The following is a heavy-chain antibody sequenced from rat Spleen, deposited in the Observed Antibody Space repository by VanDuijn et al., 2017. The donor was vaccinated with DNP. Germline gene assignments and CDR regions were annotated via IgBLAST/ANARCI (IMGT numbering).Heavy chain of an antibody. D-gene: IGHD4-3*01. Sequence: EVQLVESGGGLVQPGRSLKLSCAASGFTFSDYNMAWVRQAPKKGLEWVATISYDGSSTYYRDSVKGRFTISRDNAKSTLYLQMDSLRSEDTATYYCTTASIRGYWGQGVMVTVSS. J-gene: IGHJ2*01. V-gene: IGHV5-7*01. CDR2: ISYDGSST. CDR1: GFTFSDYN. CDR3: TTASIRGY.